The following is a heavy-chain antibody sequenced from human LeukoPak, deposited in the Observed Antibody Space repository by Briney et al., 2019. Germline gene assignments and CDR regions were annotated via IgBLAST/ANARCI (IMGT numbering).Heavy chain of an antibody. CDR1: GTNFGSYG. J-gene: IGHJ5*02. V-gene: IGHV3-30-3*01. Sequence: PGGSLRLSCVASGTNFGSYGMHWVRQAPGKGLEWVAVISYDGSNKYYADSVKGRFTISRDNSKNTLYLQMNSLRAEDTAVYYCARGTTYYDFWSGPWGFDPWGQGTLVTVSS. CDR2: ISYDGSNK. D-gene: IGHD3-3*01. CDR3: ARGTTYYDFWSGPWGFDP.